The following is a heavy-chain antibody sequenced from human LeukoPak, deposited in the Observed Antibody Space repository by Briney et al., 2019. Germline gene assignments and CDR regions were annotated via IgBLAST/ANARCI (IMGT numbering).Heavy chain of an antibody. CDR3: AARIAARPSPFDI. D-gene: IGHD6-6*01. CDR1: GGSISSYY. Sequence: SETLSLTCTVSGGSISSYYWSWIRQPPGKGLEWIGYIYYSGSTNYNPSLRSRVTISVDTSKNQFSLELSSVTAADTAVYYCAARIAARPSPFDIWGQGTMVTVSS. CDR2: IYYSGST. J-gene: IGHJ3*02. V-gene: IGHV4-59*01.